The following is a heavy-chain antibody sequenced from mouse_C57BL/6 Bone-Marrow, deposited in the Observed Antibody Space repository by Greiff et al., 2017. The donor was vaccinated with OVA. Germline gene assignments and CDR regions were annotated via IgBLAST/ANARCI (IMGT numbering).Heavy chain of an antibody. CDR1: GFTFSSYG. CDR3: ARQRYYYCSSRFDY. CDR2: ISSGGSYT. J-gene: IGHJ2*01. Sequence: EVQLVESGGDLVKPGGSLKLSCAASGFTFSSYGMSWVRQTPDKRLEWVATISSGGSYTYYPDSVKGRFTISRDNAKNTLYLQMSSLKSEDTAMYYCARQRYYYCSSRFDYWGKGTTLTVSS. V-gene: IGHV5-6*01. D-gene: IGHD1-1*01.